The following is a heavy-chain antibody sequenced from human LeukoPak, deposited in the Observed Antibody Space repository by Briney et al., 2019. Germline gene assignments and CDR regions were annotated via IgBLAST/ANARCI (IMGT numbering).Heavy chain of an antibody. CDR3: ARAGDSSGYYYPGY. V-gene: IGHV1-18*01. CDR1: GGTFSSYG. D-gene: IGHD3-22*01. Sequence: ASVKVSCKASGGTFSSYGISWVRQAPGQGLEWMGWISAYNGNTNYAQKLQGRVTMTTDTSTSTAYMELRSLRSDDTAVYYCARAGDSSGYYYPGYWGQGTLVTVSS. CDR2: ISAYNGNT. J-gene: IGHJ4*02.